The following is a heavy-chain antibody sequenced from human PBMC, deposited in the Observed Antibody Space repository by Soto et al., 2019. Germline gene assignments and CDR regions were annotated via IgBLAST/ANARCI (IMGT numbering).Heavy chain of an antibody. D-gene: IGHD6-19*01. V-gene: IGHV1-46*01. CDR3: VRQGSNGAFYYYALDV. CDR1: GYTFTSYY. J-gene: IGHJ6*02. Sequence: ASVKVSCKASGYTFTSYYMHWVRQAPGQGLEWMGIINPSGGSTSYAQKFQGRVTISVDKSIDTAYLQWSSLQASDTGIYYCVRQGSNGAFYYYALDVWGQGTTVTVSS. CDR2: INPSGGST.